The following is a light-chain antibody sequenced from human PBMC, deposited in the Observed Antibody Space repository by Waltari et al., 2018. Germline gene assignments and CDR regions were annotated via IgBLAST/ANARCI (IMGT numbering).Light chain of an antibody. J-gene: IGLJ3*02. CDR2: EGS. CDR3: CSYAGSSTWV. V-gene: IGLV2-23*01. CDR1: SSAVGSYNL. Sequence: QSALTQPASVSGSPGQSITISCTGTSSAVGSYNLVSWYQQHPGKAPKLMIDEGSKRPSGVSNRFAGSKSCNTASLTISGLQAEDEADYYGCSYAGSSTWVFGGGTKLTVL.